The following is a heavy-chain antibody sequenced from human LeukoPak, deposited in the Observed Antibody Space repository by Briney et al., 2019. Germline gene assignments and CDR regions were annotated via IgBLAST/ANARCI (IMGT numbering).Heavy chain of an antibody. CDR1: GGSISNYY. Sequence: PSETLSLTCTVSGGSISNYYWSWIRQPPGKGLEWTGYIYYSGSTNYNPSLKSRVTISVDTSKNQFSLKLSSVTAADTAVYYCARYSSGWYGGYYYGMDVWGQGTTVTVSS. V-gene: IGHV4-59*01. D-gene: IGHD6-19*01. CDR3: ARYSSGWYGGYYYGMDV. J-gene: IGHJ6*02. CDR2: IYYSGST.